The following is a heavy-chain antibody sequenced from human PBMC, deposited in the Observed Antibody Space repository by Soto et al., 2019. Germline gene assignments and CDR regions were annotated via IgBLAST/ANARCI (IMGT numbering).Heavy chain of an antibody. Sequence: QVQLQQSGPGLVKPSQTLSLTCTVSGGSISYEYYHWTWIRQSPGKGLEWIGYIHYSGSIIYNPYLKSRVTISVDTSKNQFSLQLSSVTAADTAVYFCAREDDGGDRDYYGLDVWGQGTTVTVSS. J-gene: IGHJ6*02. CDR3: AREDDGGDRDYYGLDV. CDR1: GGSISYEYYH. V-gene: IGHV4-30-4*08. D-gene: IGHD2-21*02. CDR2: IHYSGSI.